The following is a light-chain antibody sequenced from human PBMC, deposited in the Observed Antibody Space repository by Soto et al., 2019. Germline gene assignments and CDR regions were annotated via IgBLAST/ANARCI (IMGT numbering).Light chain of an antibody. V-gene: IGKV3-15*01. Sequence: EVVMTQSPATLSVSPGERATLSCKAGQSFINNLVWYLQKPGQAPRPIIYDATTRATGIPPKFSGSGSGTEFTLTVDSLQSDDIAVYYCQQYYNWPVTFGGGTKVDIK. CDR3: QQYYNWPVT. J-gene: IGKJ4*01. CDR2: DAT. CDR1: QSFINN.